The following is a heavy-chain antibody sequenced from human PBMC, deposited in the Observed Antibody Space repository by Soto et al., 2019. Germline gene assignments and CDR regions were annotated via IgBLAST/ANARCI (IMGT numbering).Heavy chain of an antibody. CDR2: IYYSGST. CDR3: ARAQGPYCTNGVCYNDWFDP. Sequence: SETLSLTCTVSGGSISSGDYYWSWIRQPPGKGLEWIGYIYYSGSTYYNPSLKSRVTISVDTSKNQFSLKLSSVTAADTAVYYCARAQGPYCTNGVCYNDWFDPWGQGTLVTV. D-gene: IGHD2-8*01. V-gene: IGHV4-30-4*01. CDR1: GGSISSGDYY. J-gene: IGHJ5*02.